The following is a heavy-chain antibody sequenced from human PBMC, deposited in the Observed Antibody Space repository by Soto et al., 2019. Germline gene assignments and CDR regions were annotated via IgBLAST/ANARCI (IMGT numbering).Heavy chain of an antibody. CDR2: ISAYNGNT. CDR1: GYTFTSYG. J-gene: IGHJ5*02. Sequence: ASVKVSCKASGYTFTSYGISWVRQAPGQGLEWMGWISAYNGNTNYAQKLQGRVTMTTDTSTSTAYMELRSLRSDDTAVYYCARDVSVLAAAGAIFDAWGQGSLVTVS. CDR3: ARDVSVLAAAGAIFDA. D-gene: IGHD6-13*01. V-gene: IGHV1-18*01.